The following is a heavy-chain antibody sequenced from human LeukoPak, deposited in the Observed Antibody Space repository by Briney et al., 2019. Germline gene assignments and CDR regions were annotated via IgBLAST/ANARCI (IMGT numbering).Heavy chain of an antibody. V-gene: IGHV3-23*01. D-gene: IGHD3-22*01. Sequence: GGSLRLSCAASGFTFSSYAMSWVRQAPGKGLEWVSAISRSGGSTYYADSVKGRFTISRDNSKNTLYLQMNSLRAEDTAVYYCAKGGGYWRPRLWGYFDYWGQGTLVTVSS. CDR3: AKGGGYWRPRLWGYFDY. CDR2: ISRSGGST. J-gene: IGHJ4*02. CDR1: GFTFSSYA.